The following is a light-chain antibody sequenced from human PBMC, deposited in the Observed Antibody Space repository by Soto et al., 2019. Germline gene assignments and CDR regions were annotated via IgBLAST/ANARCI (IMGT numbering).Light chain of an antibody. CDR3: QQYGSSPL. CDR2: GAS. V-gene: IGKV3-20*01. J-gene: IGKJ1*01. CDR1: QSVSSSY. Sequence: EIVLTQSPATLSLSPGERETLSCTASQSVSSSYLAWYQQKPGHAPRLLIYGASSRATGIPDRLSGSGSGTDFTLTISRLEPEDVAVYYWQQYGSSPLFGQGTKVDIK.